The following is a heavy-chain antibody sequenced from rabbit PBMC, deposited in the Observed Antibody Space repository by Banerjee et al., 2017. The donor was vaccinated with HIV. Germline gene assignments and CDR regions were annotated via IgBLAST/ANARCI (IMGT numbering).Heavy chain of an antibody. CDR3: ARDLYSSGWGGDL. D-gene: IGHD4-1*01. J-gene: IGHJ4*01. Sequence: QEQLEESGGDLVKPEGSLTLTCTASGFSFSNKCVMCWVRQAPGKGLEWIACIYAGSSGSTYYASWAKGRFTISKTSSTTVTLQMTSLTAADTATYFCARDLYSSGWGGDLWGPGTLVTVS. V-gene: IGHV1S45*01. CDR1: GFSFSNKCV. CDR2: IYAGSSGST.